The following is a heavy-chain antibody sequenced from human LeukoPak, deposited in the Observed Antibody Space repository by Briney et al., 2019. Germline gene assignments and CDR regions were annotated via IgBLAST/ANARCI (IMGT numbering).Heavy chain of an antibody. V-gene: IGHV4-38-2*02. CDR1: GYSISSGYY. Sequence: PSETLSLTCTVSGYSISSGYYWGWIRQPPGKGLEWIGSIYHSGSTYYNPSLKSRVTISVDTSKNQFSLKLSSVTAADTAVYYCARDLSPKWVMVTLVATEDAFDIWGQGTMVTVSS. J-gene: IGHJ3*02. CDR2: IYHSGST. D-gene: IGHD3-10*01. CDR3: ARDLSPKWVMVTLVATEDAFDI.